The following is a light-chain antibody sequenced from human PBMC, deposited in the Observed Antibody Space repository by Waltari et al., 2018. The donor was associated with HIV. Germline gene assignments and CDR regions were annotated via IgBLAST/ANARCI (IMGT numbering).Light chain of an antibody. J-gene: IGKJ1*01. Sequence: ITQSPPSMSVIAVKQATSSCRASQSLVHSDGNTFLNWFNQRPGQSPRRQISKVFNRDSGVPDRFSGSGSGTDFNLVISRVEADDVGVYSCMQGTHWPPTFGQGTRVEIK. CDR1: QSLVHSDGNTF. CDR3: MQGTHWPPT. V-gene: IGKV2-30*02. CDR2: KVF.